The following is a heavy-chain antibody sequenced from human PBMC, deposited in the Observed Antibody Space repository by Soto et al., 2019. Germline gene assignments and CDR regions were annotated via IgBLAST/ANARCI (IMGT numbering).Heavy chain of an antibody. D-gene: IGHD1-26*01. J-gene: IGHJ5*02. CDR1: GYTFTSYG. CDR2: ISAKKGNT. Sequence: QGQLVQSGAEVKKPGASVKVSCKASGYTFTSYGISWVRQAPGQGLEWMGWISAKKGNTKYAQKFQGRVTMTTDTSTSTAYMELRSLRSDDTAVYYCGRDGVGATPLGWFDPWGQGSLVTVSS. CDR3: GRDGVGATPLGWFDP. V-gene: IGHV1-18*04.